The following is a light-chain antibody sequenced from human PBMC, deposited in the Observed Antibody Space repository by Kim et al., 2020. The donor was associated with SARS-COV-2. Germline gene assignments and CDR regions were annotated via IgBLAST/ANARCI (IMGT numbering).Light chain of an antibody. J-gene: IGLJ2*01. Sequence: SYELTQTPSVSVSPGQTASITCSGDKLGDKYACWYQQKPGQSPVLVIYQDNKRPSGIPERFSGSNSGNTATLTISGTQAMDEADYYCQAWDSSTAVFGGGTQLT. CDR1: KLGDKY. CDR3: QAWDSSTAV. V-gene: IGLV3-1*01. CDR2: QDN.